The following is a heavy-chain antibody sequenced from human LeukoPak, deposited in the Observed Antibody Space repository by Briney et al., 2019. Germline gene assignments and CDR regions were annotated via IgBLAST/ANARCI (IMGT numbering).Heavy chain of an antibody. CDR3: ARAYDWSGYYQAW. CDR2: IRSKAYGGTT. J-gene: IGHJ4*02. D-gene: IGHD3-22*01. CDR1: GFTFGDYA. Sequence: GRSLTLSCTASGFTFGDYAMSWVRQAPGKGLEWVGFIRSKAYGGTTEYAASVKGTFVISRDDPKSIAYLQMNSLKTEDTAVYYCARAYDWSGYYQAWWGQGILVTVSS. V-gene: IGHV3-49*04.